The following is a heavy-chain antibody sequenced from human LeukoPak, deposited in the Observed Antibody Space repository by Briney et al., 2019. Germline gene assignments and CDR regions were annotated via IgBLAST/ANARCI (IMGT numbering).Heavy chain of an antibody. CDR3: ARDALPGRDYYGSGSYWSAPEDY. D-gene: IGHD3-10*01. J-gene: IGHJ4*02. CDR1: GFTFSSYG. V-gene: IGHV3-30*02. Sequence: GGSLRLSCAASGFTFSSYGMHWVRQAPGKGLEWVAFIRYDGSNKYYADSVKGRFTISRDNSKNTLYLQMNSLRAEDTAVYYCARDALPGRDYYGSGSYWSAPEDYWGQGTLVTVSS. CDR2: IRYDGSNK.